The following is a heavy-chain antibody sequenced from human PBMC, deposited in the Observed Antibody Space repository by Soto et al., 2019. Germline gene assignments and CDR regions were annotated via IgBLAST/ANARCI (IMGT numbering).Heavy chain of an antibody. J-gene: IGHJ6*03. D-gene: IGHD3-10*01. V-gene: IGHV4-39*01. Sequence: SETLSLTCTVSGGSISSSSYYWGWIRQPPGKGLEWIGSIYYSGSTYYNPSLKSRVTISVDTSKNQFSLKLSSVTAADTAVCYFSSGLGGGSGSDYYYYYYMDVWGKGTTVTVSS. CDR1: GGSISSSSYY. CDR3: SSGLGGGSGSDYYYYYYMDV. CDR2: IYYSGST.